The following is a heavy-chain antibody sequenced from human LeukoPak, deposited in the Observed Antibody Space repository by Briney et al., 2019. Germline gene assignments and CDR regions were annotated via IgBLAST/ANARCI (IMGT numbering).Heavy chain of an antibody. Sequence: PGGSLRLSCAASGFTFSDYYMSWIRQAPGKGLEWVSYISHSGRTMYYADSVKGRFTIFRDNAKNSLYLQMNSLRAGDTAVYYCARDSIVRGNIGNDMDVWGKGTTVTASS. J-gene: IGHJ6*03. CDR2: ISHSGRTM. CDR1: GFTFSDYY. D-gene: IGHD2-8*01. V-gene: IGHV3-11*01. CDR3: ARDSIVRGNIGNDMDV.